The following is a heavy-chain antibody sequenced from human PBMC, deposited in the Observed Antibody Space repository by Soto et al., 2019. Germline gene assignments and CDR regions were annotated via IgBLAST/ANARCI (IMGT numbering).Heavy chain of an antibody. CDR2: ISGYDGHT. D-gene: IGHD3-16*01. Sequence: QVQLVQSGAEVRKPGASVKVSCKASGYTFTTYGITWVRQAPGQGLEWMGWISGYDGHTKYAQKFQGRIIMTKDTSTSTVYMDLRSLRSGDTAVYYCAREGEMPYYYYGLDVWGQGTTVTVSS. J-gene: IGHJ6*02. V-gene: IGHV1-18*01. CDR1: GYTFTTYG. CDR3: AREGEMPYYYYGLDV.